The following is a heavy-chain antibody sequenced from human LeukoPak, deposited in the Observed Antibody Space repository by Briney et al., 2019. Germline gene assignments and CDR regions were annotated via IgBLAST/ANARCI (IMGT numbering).Heavy chain of an antibody. Sequence: GGSLRLSCAASGFTFSNYEMNWVRQAPGKGLEWVSYISSRGSPIYYADSVKGRFTISRDNARNSLYLQMNSLRAEDTAVYYCARDRSCSSTSCSHPGDFDYWGQGTLVTVSS. CDR2: ISSRGSPI. CDR1: GFTFSNYE. V-gene: IGHV3-48*03. CDR3: ARDRSCSSTSCSHPGDFDY. J-gene: IGHJ4*02. D-gene: IGHD2-2*01.